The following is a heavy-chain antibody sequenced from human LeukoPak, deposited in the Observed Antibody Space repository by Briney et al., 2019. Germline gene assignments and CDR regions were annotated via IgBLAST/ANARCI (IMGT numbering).Heavy chain of an antibody. CDR2: MNPNSGNT. Sequence: ASVKVSCKASGYTFTSYDINWVRQATGQGLEWMGWMNPNSGNTGYAQKFQGRVTMTRNTSISTAYMELSSLGSEDTAVYYCARAMVRGVIIARRWFDPWGQGTLVTVSS. CDR1: GYTFTSYD. D-gene: IGHD3-10*01. V-gene: IGHV1-8*01. CDR3: ARAMVRGVIIARRWFDP. J-gene: IGHJ5*02.